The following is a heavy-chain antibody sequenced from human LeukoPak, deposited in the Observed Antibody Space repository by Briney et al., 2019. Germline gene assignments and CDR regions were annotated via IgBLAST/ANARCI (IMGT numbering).Heavy chain of an antibody. J-gene: IGHJ4*02. Sequence: GRSLRLSCAASGFTFDDYAMHWVRQAPGKGLEWVSGISWNSGSIGYADSVKGRFTISRDNAKNSLYLQMNSLRAEDTAVYYCARDADSSGWFPFDYWGQGTLVTVSS. CDR3: ARDADSSGWFPFDY. CDR2: ISWNSGSI. V-gene: IGHV3-9*01. CDR1: GFTFDDYA. D-gene: IGHD6-19*01.